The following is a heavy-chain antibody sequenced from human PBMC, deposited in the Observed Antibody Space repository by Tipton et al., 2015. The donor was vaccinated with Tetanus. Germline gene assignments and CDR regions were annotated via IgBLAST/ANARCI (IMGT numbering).Heavy chain of an antibody. D-gene: IGHD4-23*01. CDR3: TKDLSPGGADR. V-gene: IGHV3-9*01. CDR1: GFTVTSTY. J-gene: IGHJ5*02. CDR2: ILWNSARI. Sequence: SLRLSCAASGFTVTSTYMAWVRQTPGKGLEWVSGILWNSARIDYADSVRGRFTISIDNARNSLYLEMNSLRAEDTALYYCTKDLSPGGADRWGQGTLVIVSS.